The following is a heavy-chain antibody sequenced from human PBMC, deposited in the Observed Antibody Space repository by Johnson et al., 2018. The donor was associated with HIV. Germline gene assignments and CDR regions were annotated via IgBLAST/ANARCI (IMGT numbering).Heavy chain of an antibody. J-gene: IGHJ3*02. Sequence: VQLVESGGGLVQPGGSLRLSCAASGFTFSSYWMHWVRQAPGKGLVWVSRINSDGSSTSYADSVKGRFTISRDNAKNTLYLQMNSLRAEDTAVYYCARQLKYYYVSIGYYYLSSSAFDIWGQGTMVTVSS. CDR1: GFTFSSYW. V-gene: IGHV3-74*02. CDR3: ARQLKYYYVSIGYYYLSSSAFDI. D-gene: IGHD3-22*01. CDR2: INSDGSST.